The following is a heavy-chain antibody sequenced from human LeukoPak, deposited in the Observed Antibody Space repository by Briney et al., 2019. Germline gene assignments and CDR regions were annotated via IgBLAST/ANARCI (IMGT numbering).Heavy chain of an antibody. CDR2: ISGSGGSP. Sequence: PGGSLRLSCAASGFTFSSYAMSWVRQAPGKGLEWVSAISGSGGSPYYADSVKGRFTISRDNSKNTLYLQMNSLRAEDTAVYYCAKDGITMIVVVIPLGYWGQGTLVTVSS. J-gene: IGHJ4*02. V-gene: IGHV3-23*01. CDR3: AKDGITMIVVVIPLGY. D-gene: IGHD3-22*01. CDR1: GFTFSSYA.